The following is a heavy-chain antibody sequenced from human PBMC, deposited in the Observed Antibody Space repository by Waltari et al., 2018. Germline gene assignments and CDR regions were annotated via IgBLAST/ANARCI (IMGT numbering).Heavy chain of an antibody. CDR3: ARDAAKSQWLVSFDY. J-gene: IGHJ4*02. CDR1: GGSISSSSYY. CDR2: IYYSGST. V-gene: IGHV4-39*07. Sequence: QLQLQESGPGLVKPSETLSLTCTVSGGSISSSSYYWGWIRQPPGKGLGWIGSIYYSGSTYYNPSLKSRVTISVDTSKNQFSLKLSSVTAADTAVYYCARDAAKSQWLVSFDYWGQGTLVTVSS. D-gene: IGHD6-19*01.